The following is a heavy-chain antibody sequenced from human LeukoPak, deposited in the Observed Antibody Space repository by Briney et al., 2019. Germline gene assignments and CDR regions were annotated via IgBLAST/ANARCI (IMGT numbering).Heavy chain of an antibody. D-gene: IGHD1-14*01. CDR2: IQYDDSVK. J-gene: IGHJ4*02. CDR1: GFSFNKYG. V-gene: IGHV3-30*02. CDR3: AQDVRIEEVPLLGPGF. Sequence: PGGSLRLSCTASGFSFNKYGTHWVCQAPGKGLEWVTFIQYDDSVKFYADSVKGRFSISRDNSKNTVYLQMNSLRSEDTGLYFCAQDVRIEEVPLLGPGFWGQGTLVTVSS.